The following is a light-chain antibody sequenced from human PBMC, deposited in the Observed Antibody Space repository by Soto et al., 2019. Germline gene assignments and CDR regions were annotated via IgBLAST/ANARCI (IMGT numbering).Light chain of an antibody. J-gene: IGKJ4*01. CDR2: GAS. CDR1: QSVAGN. Sequence: EIVMTQSPATLSVSPGERATLSCRASQSVAGNLAWYQQKPGQAPRLLMYGASTRATGIPARFSGSGSGTEFTLTNSSLHSEDFGVYYCQQYNNWPLTFGGGTKVEIK. V-gene: IGKV3-15*01. CDR3: QQYNNWPLT.